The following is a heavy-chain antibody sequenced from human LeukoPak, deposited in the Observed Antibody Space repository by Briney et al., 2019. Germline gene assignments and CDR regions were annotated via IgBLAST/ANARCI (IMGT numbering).Heavy chain of an antibody. CDR2: IYSGGST. J-gene: IGHJ4*02. Sequence: GGSLRLSCAASGFTVSSNYMSWVRQAPGKGLKWVSVIYSGGSTYYADSVKGRFTISRDNSKNTLYLQMNSLRAEDTAVYYCARDRYSYGYVDYWGQGTLVTVSS. D-gene: IGHD5-18*01. CDR1: GFTVSSNY. V-gene: IGHV3-66*01. CDR3: ARDRYSYGYVDY.